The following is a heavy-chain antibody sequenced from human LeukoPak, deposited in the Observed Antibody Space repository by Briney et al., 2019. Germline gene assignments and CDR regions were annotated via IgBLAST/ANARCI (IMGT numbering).Heavy chain of an antibody. CDR2: IKQDGSEK. J-gene: IGHJ3*02. D-gene: IGHD5-24*01. Sequence: GSLRLSCAASGFTFSSYWMSWVRQAPGKGLEWVANIKQDGSEKYYVDSGKGRFTISRDNAKNSLYLKMNSLRAEDTAVYYCARPLRDGYNFDAFDIWGQGTMVTVSS. CDR3: ARPLRDGYNFDAFDI. V-gene: IGHV3-7*05. CDR1: GFTFSSYW.